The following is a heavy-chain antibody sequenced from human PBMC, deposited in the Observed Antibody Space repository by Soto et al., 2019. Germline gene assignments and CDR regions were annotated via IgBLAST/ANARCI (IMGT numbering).Heavy chain of an antibody. CDR1: GFTFSDYY. Sequence: GGSLRLSCAASGFTFSDYYMSWIRQAPGKGPEWVSYISSSGSTIYYADSVKGRFTISRDNAKNSLYLQMNSLRAEDTAVYYCARLRYDSSGYYGDAFDIWGQGTMVTVSS. CDR2: ISSSGSTI. J-gene: IGHJ3*02. CDR3: ARLRYDSSGYYGDAFDI. D-gene: IGHD3-22*01. V-gene: IGHV3-11*01.